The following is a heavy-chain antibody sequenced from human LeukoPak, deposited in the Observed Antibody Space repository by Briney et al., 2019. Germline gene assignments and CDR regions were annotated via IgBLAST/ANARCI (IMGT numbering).Heavy chain of an antibody. V-gene: IGHV1-24*01. Sequence: ASVKVSCKVSGYTLTELSMHWVRQAPGKGLEWMGGFDPEDGETTYAQKFQGRVTMTEDTSTDTAYMELSSLRSEDTAVYYCATGYDFWSGYYSYYYGMDVWGQGTTVTVSS. CDR3: ATGYDFWSGYYSYYYGMDV. CDR2: FDPEDGET. CDR1: GYTLTELS. D-gene: IGHD3-3*01. J-gene: IGHJ6*02.